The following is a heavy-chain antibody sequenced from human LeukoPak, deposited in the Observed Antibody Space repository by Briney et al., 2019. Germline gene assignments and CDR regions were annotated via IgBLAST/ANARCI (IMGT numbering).Heavy chain of an antibody. Sequence: SETLSLTCTVSGGSISSYYWSWIRQPPGKGLEWIGYIYYSGSTNYNPSLKSRVTISVDTSKSQFSLKLSSVTAADTAVYYCARVGGFGEFPKYNWFDPWGQGTLVTVSS. CDR3: ARVGGFGEFPKYNWFDP. CDR1: GGSISSYY. D-gene: IGHD3-10*01. V-gene: IGHV4-59*01. CDR2: IYYSGST. J-gene: IGHJ5*02.